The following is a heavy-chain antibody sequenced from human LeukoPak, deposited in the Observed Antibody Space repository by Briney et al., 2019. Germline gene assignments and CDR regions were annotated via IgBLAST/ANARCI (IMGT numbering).Heavy chain of an antibody. CDR1: GFTFSSYA. D-gene: IGHD3-3*01. Sequence: AGGSLRLSCAASGFTFSSYAMSWVRQAPGKGLEWVSAISGSGGSTYYADSVKGRFTISRDNSKNTLYLQMNSLRAEDTAVYYCAKGPYVLRFLEWLGDYYFDYWGQGTLVTVSS. J-gene: IGHJ4*02. CDR3: AKGPYVLRFLEWLGDYYFDY. CDR2: ISGSGGST. V-gene: IGHV3-23*01.